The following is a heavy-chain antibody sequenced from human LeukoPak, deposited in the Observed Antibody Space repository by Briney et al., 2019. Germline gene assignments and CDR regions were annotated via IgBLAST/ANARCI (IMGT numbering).Heavy chain of an antibody. J-gene: IGHJ4*02. D-gene: IGHD3-22*01. CDR2: IYYTGST. CDR3: ATTYYYDSSGYWLSS. CDR1: GGSISSYY. V-gene: IGHV4-59*01. Sequence: SETLSLTCTVSGGSISSYYWSWIRQPPGEGLEWIGYIYYTGSTDYNPSLKSRVAISVDTSKNRFSLKLSSVTAADTAVYYCATTYYYDSSGYWLSSWGQGTLVTVSS.